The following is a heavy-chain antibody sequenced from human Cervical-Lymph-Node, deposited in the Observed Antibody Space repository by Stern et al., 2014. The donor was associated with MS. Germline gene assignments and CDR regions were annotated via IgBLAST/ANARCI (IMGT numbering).Heavy chain of an antibody. CDR1: GYTLTNYG. CDR3: ARGYLMDV. V-gene: IGHV1-18*01. CDR2: ISPYNGHT. D-gene: IGHD5-18*01. J-gene: IGHJ6*02. Sequence: VQLVESGADVKKPGASVKVSCKAFGYTLTNYGISWVRQAPGHGLEWMGWISPYNGHTNYAQKFQGRLTMTTDTSTSTVYMDLRSLRSDDTAVYYCARGYLMDVWGQGTTVTVSS.